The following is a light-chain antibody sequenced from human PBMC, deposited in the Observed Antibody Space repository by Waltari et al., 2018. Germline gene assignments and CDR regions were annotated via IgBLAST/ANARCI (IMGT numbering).Light chain of an antibody. CDR1: QSVSTY. CDR3: QHRSNWALT. V-gene: IGKV3-11*01. Sequence: EIVLTQSPATLSLSPGERATLSCRASQSVSTYFAWYQQKPGQAPRLLIYDASNRATGIPARFSGSGSGTDFTLTISSLEPEDFAVYFCQHRSNWALTFGGGTKVEI. J-gene: IGKJ4*01. CDR2: DAS.